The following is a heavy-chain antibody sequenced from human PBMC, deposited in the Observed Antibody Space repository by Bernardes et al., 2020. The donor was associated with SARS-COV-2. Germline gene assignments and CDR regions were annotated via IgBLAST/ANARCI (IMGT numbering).Heavy chain of an antibody. CDR2: ISAGGEGT. Sequence: GGSIRLSCAASGFTFSNFGMSWVRQAPGKGLEWMSTISAGGEGTHYADSVKGRFTVSRDNSKNSVYLQMNSLRVEDTAVYYCAKDCSTDPCDSWGQGTLVTVSS. CDR1: GFTFSNFG. J-gene: IGHJ5*02. CDR3: AKDCSTDPCDS. D-gene: IGHD2-21*01. V-gene: IGHV3-23*01.